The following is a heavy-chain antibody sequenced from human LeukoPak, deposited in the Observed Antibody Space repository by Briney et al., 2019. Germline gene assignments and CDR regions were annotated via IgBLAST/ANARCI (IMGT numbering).Heavy chain of an antibody. V-gene: IGHV3-74*01. D-gene: IGHD2-2*01. Sequence: GGSLRLSCAASGFTFSSHWMHWVRRAPGKGLVWVSRINSDGSSTSYADSVKSRFTISKDNAKNTLYLQMNSLRAEDTAVYYCAEGPYTSFVDYWGQGTLVTVSS. CDR3: AEGPYTSFVDY. CDR2: INSDGSST. CDR1: GFTFSSHW. J-gene: IGHJ4*02.